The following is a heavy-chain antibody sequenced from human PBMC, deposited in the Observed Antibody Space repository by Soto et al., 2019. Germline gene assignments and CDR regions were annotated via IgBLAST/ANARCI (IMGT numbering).Heavy chain of an antibody. J-gene: IGHJ4*02. Sequence: ASVKVSCKASGYTFTSYAMHRVRQAPGQRLEWMGWINAGNGNTKYSQKFQGRVTITRDTSASTAYMELSSLRSEDTAVYYCARNGVATYYDFWSGYSGYFDYWGQGTLVTVSS. CDR2: INAGNGNT. CDR3: ARNGVATYYDFWSGYSGYFDY. V-gene: IGHV1-3*01. D-gene: IGHD3-3*01. CDR1: GYTFTSYA.